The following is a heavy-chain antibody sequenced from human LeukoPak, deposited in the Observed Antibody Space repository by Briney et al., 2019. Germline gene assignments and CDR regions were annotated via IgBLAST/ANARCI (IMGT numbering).Heavy chain of an antibody. CDR3: ARDMTWGMDAFDI. Sequence: SETLSLTCTVSGGSITSYYWSWIRQPAGKGLEWIGRISTSGYTNYNPSLKSRVTISVDKSKNQFSLNLSSVTAADTAVFYCARDMTWGMDAFDIWGQGTMVTVSS. J-gene: IGHJ3*02. CDR2: ISTSGYT. D-gene: IGHD3-16*01. CDR1: GGSITSYY. V-gene: IGHV4-4*07.